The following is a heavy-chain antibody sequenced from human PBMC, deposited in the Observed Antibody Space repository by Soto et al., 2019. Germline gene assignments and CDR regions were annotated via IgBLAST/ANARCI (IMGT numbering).Heavy chain of an antibody. D-gene: IGHD3-10*01. Sequence: QVQLVQSGAEVKKPGSSVKVSCKASGGTFSSYTISWVRQAPGQGLEWMGRIIPILGIANYAQKFQGRVTITADKSTSTAYMELSSLRSEDKAVYYCARDWDYYGSGSFQGYWGQGTLVTVSS. CDR1: GGTFSSYT. CDR3: ARDWDYYGSGSFQGY. V-gene: IGHV1-69*08. CDR2: IIPILGIA. J-gene: IGHJ4*02.